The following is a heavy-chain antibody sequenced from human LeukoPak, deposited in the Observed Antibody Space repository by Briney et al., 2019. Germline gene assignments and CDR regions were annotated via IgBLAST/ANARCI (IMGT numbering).Heavy chain of an antibody. D-gene: IGHD3-10*01. V-gene: IGHV4-59*08. Sequence: SETLSLTCTVSGGSISSYYWSWIRQPPGKGLEWIGYIYYSGSTNYNPSLKSRVTISVDTSKNQFSLKLSSVTAADTAIYYCAKGDGNTRFVESHYWGQGTLVTVSS. CDR3: AKGDGNTRFVESHY. J-gene: IGHJ4*02. CDR1: GGSISSYY. CDR2: IYYSGST.